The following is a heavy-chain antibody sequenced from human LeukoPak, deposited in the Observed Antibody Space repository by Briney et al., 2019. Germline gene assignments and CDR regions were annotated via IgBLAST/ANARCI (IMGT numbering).Heavy chain of an antibody. D-gene: IGHD1-26*01. CDR1: GGSISSSSYY. Sequence: SETLSLTCTVSGGSISSSSYYWGWIRQPPGKGLEWIGSIYYSGSTYYNPSLKSRVTISVDTSKNQFSLKLSSVTAADTAVYYCARVGKEWELLRNFDYWGQGTLVTVSS. V-gene: IGHV4-39*07. CDR2: IYYSGST. J-gene: IGHJ4*02. CDR3: ARVGKEWELLRNFDY.